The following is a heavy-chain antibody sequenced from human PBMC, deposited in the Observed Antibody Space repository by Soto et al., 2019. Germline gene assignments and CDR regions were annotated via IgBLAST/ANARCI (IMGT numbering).Heavy chain of an antibody. V-gene: IGHV1-69*01. CDR1: GGTFSSYV. CDR3: AAVGRSVALVGWFDP. D-gene: IGHD2-8*02. J-gene: IGHJ5*02. CDR2: IIPVSGTA. Sequence: QVHLDQSGAEVKKPGSSVKVSCKFSGGTFSSYVIIWVRQSPGHGLEWMGGIIPVSGTANYAQKFHGRVTRCAVAATNTAYMELSSVRVDDTAVYYSAAVGRSVALVGWFDPWGQGTLVTVSS.